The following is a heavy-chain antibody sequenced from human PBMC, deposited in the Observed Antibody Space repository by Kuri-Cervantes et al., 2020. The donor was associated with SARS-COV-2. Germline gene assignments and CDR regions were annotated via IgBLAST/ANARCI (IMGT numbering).Heavy chain of an antibody. CDR2: ISASGDST. V-gene: IGHV3-23*01. CDR3: AQSPGLRVRPLDY. Sequence: GESLKISCAASGFTFSNAWMSWVRQAPGKGLEWVSTISASGDSTYYADSVKGRFTISRDNSNNTLYLQMDSLRAEDTALYYCAQSPGLRVRPLDYWGQGTLVTVSS. CDR1: GFTFSNAW. J-gene: IGHJ4*02. D-gene: IGHD5/OR15-5a*01.